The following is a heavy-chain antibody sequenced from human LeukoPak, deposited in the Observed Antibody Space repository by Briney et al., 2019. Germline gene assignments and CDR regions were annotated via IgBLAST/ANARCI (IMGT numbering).Heavy chain of an antibody. J-gene: IGHJ2*01. CDR3: AKDKGRDYGDYDPLRYIDL. CDR2: IYYSGST. D-gene: IGHD4-17*01. CDR1: GGSISSSSYY. V-gene: IGHV4-39*02. Sequence: SETLSLTCTVSGGSISSSSYYWGWIRQPPGKGLEWIGSIYYSGSTYYNPSLKSRVTISVDTSKNQFSLNLSSVTAADTAVYYCAKDKGRDYGDYDPLRYIDLRGRGTLVTVSS.